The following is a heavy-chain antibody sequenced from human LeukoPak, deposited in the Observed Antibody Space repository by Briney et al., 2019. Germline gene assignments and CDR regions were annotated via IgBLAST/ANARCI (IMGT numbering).Heavy chain of an antibody. CDR2: IYYSGST. CDR3: ARTLDSSSWGMDV. D-gene: IGHD6-13*01. V-gene: IGHV4-39*07. Sequence: SETLSLSCTVSGGSISSSSYYWGWIRQPPGKGLEWIGSIYYSGSTYYNPSLKSRVTISVDTSKNQFSLKLSSVTAADTAVYYCARTLDSSSWGMDVWGQGTTVTVSS. CDR1: GGSISSSSYY. J-gene: IGHJ6*02.